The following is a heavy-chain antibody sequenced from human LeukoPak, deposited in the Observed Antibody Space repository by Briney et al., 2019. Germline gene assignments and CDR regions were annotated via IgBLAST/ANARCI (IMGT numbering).Heavy chain of an antibody. CDR1: EFTFNNYA. CDR2: ISGSGGNT. D-gene: IGHD6-19*01. CDR3: AKAQGSGWYRAGFDP. Sequence: GGSLRLSCVASEFTFNNYAMAWVRQGPGKGLEWVSSISGSGGNTYYADSVKGRVTISRDNSKNTLYLQMNSLRAEDTAVYYCAKAQGSGWYRAGFDPWGQGTLVTVSS. V-gene: IGHV3-23*01. J-gene: IGHJ5*02.